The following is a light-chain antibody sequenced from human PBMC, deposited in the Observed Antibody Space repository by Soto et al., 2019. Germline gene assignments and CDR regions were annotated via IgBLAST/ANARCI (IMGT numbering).Light chain of an antibody. J-gene: IGLJ3*02. Sequence: QSALSQPRSVSGSPGQSVTISCTGTSTDVGASNYVSWYQQHSEKAPKLIIYDVTERPSGVPDRFSGSKSGNTASLSISGLEAEDEAEYYCCSYSNMTIYWIFGGGTKLTVL. V-gene: IGLV2-11*01. CDR3: CSYSNMTIYWI. CDR2: DVT. CDR1: STDVGASNY.